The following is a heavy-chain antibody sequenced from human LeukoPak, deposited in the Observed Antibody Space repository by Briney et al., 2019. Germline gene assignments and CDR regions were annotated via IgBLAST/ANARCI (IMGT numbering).Heavy chain of an antibody. CDR1: GGTFSSYA. Sequence: SVKVSCKASGGTFSSYAISWVRQAPGQGLEWMGGIIPIFGTANYAQKFQGRVTITADKSTSTAYMELSSLRSEDTAVYFCARGPYSYDSSGAFDIWGQGTMVTVSS. CDR2: IIPIFGTA. D-gene: IGHD3-22*01. CDR3: ARGPYSYDSSGAFDI. V-gene: IGHV1-69*06. J-gene: IGHJ3*02.